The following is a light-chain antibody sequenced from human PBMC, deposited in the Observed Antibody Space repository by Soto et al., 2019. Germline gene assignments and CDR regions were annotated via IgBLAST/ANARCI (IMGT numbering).Light chain of an antibody. V-gene: IGKV1-39*01. CDR2: DSS. CDR1: QSISTY. CDR3: QQTNSFPYT. Sequence: DIQLTQSPSSLSASVGDRITITCRASQSISTYLNWYQQKPGEAPTLLVYDSSTLQSGVPSRFSGSGFGAEFTLTVSSLQPEDFATYYCQQTNSFPYTFGQGTKVEIK. J-gene: IGKJ2*01.